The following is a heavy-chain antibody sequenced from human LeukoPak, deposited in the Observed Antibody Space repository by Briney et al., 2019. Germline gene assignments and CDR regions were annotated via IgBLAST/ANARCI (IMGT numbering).Heavy chain of an antibody. V-gene: IGHV3-20*04. CDR2: ITWNSDTI. CDR1: GFTFSSYG. J-gene: IGHJ5*02. D-gene: IGHD6-13*01. Sequence: GGSLRLSCAASGFTFSSYGMSWVRQAPGKGLEWVSGITWNSDTIAYADSVKGRFTISRDNAKNSLYLQMNSLRAEDTAVYYCARARSWVSIDPWGQGTLVTVSS. CDR3: ARARSWVSIDP.